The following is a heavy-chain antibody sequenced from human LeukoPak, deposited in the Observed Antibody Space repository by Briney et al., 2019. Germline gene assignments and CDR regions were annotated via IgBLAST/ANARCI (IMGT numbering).Heavy chain of an antibody. CDR2: IYYGGST. J-gene: IGHJ4*02. V-gene: IGHV4-59*08. D-gene: IGHD6-19*01. Sequence: SETLSLTCTVSGGSISSYYWSWIRQPPGKGLEWNGYIYYGGSTNYNPSLKSRVTISVDTSKNQFSLKLSSVTAADTAVYYCARHRAFIAVAGYDYWGQGTLVTVSS. CDR1: GGSISSYY. CDR3: ARHRAFIAVAGYDY.